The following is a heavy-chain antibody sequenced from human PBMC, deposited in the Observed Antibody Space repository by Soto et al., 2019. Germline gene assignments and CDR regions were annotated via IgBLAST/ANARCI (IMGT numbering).Heavy chain of an antibody. CDR3: ARESSWDGYNFSYFDY. CDR1: GGTFSSYA. V-gene: IGHV1-69*13. D-gene: IGHD5-12*01. Sequence: ASVKVSCKASGGTFSSYAISWVRQAPGQGLEWMGGIIPIFGTANYAQKFQGRVTITADESTSTAYMELSSLRSEDTAVYYCARESSWDGYNFSYFDYWGQGTLVTVYS. J-gene: IGHJ4*02. CDR2: IIPIFGTA.